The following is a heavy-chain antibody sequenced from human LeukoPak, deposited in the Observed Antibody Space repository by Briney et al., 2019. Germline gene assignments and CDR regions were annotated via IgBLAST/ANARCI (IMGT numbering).Heavy chain of an antibody. J-gene: IGHJ4*02. CDR2: ISGGGGST. Sequence: AGGSLRLSCAASRFTFSSYAMSWVRQAPGKGLEWVSTISGGGGSTYYADSVKGRFTISRDNSKNTLYLQMNSLRAEDTAVYYCAKINFWSGYYGLGYWGQGTLVTVSS. D-gene: IGHD3-3*01. CDR1: RFTFSSYA. CDR3: AKINFWSGYYGLGY. V-gene: IGHV3-23*01.